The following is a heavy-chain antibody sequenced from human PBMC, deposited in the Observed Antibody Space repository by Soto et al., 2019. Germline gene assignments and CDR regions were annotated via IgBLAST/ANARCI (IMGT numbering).Heavy chain of an antibody. J-gene: IGHJ6*02. V-gene: IGHV4-31*03. CDR3: ARVGVRVVISGMDV. D-gene: IGHD3-10*01. Sequence: QVQLQESGPGLVKTSQTLSLTCTVSGGHISSSGYYLSWIRQNPGKVLEWIGCIYYSGSTDYNPSLKSRASISVDTSKKQFSLKLSSVTAADTAMYYCARVGVRVVISGMDVGGQGTTVTVSS. CDR2: IYYSGST. CDR1: GGHISSSGYY.